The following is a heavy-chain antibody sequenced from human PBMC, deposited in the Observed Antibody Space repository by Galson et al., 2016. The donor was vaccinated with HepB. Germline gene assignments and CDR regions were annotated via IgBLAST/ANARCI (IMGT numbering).Heavy chain of an antibody. CDR3: ARAGAAVTTHVDL. CDR1: GYNFRIFG. Sequence: SVKVSCKASGYNFRIFGITWVRQAPGQGLEWMGWIGAHNDRTNYAPKFQGRVTMTTDTSTSTAYVELRSPKSDDTAVYYCARAGAAVTTHVDLWGQGTPVAVSS. V-gene: IGHV1-18*01. CDR2: IGAHNDRT. D-gene: IGHD4-17*01. J-gene: IGHJ5*02.